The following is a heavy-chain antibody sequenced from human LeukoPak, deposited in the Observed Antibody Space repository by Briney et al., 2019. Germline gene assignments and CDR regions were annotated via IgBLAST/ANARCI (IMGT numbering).Heavy chain of an antibody. CDR1: GFPFNTFD. J-gene: IGHJ4*02. D-gene: IGHD6-25*01. Sequence: GGSLRLSCAASGFPFNTFDMNWVRQAPGKGLEWVASMSGGGGRINYADSVRGRSTISRDNSKNTLYLQINSLRADDTAVYYCARDTLGSGYYGSDYWGQGTLVIVSS. CDR3: ARDTLGSGYYGSDY. CDR2: MSGGGGRI. V-gene: IGHV3-23*01.